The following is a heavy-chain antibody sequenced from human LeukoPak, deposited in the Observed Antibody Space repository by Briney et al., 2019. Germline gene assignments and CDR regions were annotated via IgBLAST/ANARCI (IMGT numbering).Heavy chain of an antibody. Sequence: SETLSLTCAVYGGSFSSCDCSWIRNPPPPGQERIGESSHSGSTNYNPSPTSRVTISVATSKNKFSLTLSPVTAADTAASYCAALGGNKLRNCYYFYMDGRGKGTTVTVSS. CDR2: SSHSGST. CDR3: AALGGNKLRNCYYFYMDG. J-gene: IGHJ6*03. CDR1: GGSFSSCD. V-gene: IGHV4-34*01. D-gene: IGHD4-23*01.